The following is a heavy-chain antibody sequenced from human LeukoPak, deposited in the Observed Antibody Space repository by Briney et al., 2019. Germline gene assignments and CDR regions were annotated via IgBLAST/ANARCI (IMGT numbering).Heavy chain of an antibody. D-gene: IGHD5-12*01. J-gene: IGHJ4*02. CDR3: ALVDRYSNKN. CDR2: INWNGGST. CDR1: GFTFDDYA. V-gene: IGHV3-20*04. Sequence: GGSLRLSCAASGFTFDDYAMHWVRQAPGKGLEWVSGINWNGGSTGYADSVKGRFTISRDNAKNSLYLQMNSLRAEDTAVYYCALVDRYSNKNWGQGTLVTVSS.